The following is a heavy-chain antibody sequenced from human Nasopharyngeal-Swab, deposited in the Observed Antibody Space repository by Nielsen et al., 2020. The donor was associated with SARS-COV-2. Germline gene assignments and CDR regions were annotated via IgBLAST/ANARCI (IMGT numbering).Heavy chain of an antibody. Sequence: ASVKVSCKASGYTFTSYGISWVRQAPGQGLEWMGWISAYNGNTNYAQKLQGRVTMTTDTSTSTAYMELRSLRSDDTAVYYCAIDPLLYCSSTSCYGSRFNYYYYYMDVWGKGTTVTVSS. CDR2: ISAYNGNT. J-gene: IGHJ6*03. D-gene: IGHD2-2*01. CDR1: GYTFTSYG. V-gene: IGHV1-18*01. CDR3: AIDPLLYCSSTSCYGSRFNYYYYYMDV.